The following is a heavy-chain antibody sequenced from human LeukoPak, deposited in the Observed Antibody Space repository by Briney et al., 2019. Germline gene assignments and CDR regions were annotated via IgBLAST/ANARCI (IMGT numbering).Heavy chain of an antibody. CDR3: AREGGEATLIKGFDY. CDR2: ISSSSSYI. D-gene: IGHD3-16*01. Sequence: KSGGSLRLSCAASGFTFSSYSMNWVRQAPGKGLEWVSSISSSSSYIYYADSVKGRFTISRDNAKNSLYLQMNSLRAEDTAVYYCAREGGEATLIKGFDYWGQGTLVTVSS. J-gene: IGHJ4*02. V-gene: IGHV3-21*01. CDR1: GFTFSSYS.